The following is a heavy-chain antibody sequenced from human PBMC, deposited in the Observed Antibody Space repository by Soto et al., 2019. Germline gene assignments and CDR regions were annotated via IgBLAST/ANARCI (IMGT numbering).Heavy chain of an antibody. Sequence: GGSLRLSCAASGFTFSSYGMHWVRQAPGKGLEWVAVIWYDGSNKYYADSVKGRFTISRDNSKNTLYLQMNSLRAEDTAVYYCAREGSSSYYYDSSGYYYLDYWGQGTLVTVSS. CDR1: GFTFSSYG. V-gene: IGHV3-33*01. CDR2: IWYDGSNK. J-gene: IGHJ4*02. D-gene: IGHD3-22*01. CDR3: AREGSSSYYYDSSGYYYLDY.